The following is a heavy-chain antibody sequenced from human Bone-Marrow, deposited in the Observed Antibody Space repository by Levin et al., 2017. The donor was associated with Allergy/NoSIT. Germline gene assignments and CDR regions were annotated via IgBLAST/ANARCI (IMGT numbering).Heavy chain of an antibody. Sequence: KASETLSLTCTVSGGSISNYYWSWIRQSPGKGLEWIGYVYYRGGTNRGGTNYNPSLESRVTISVETSENQISLKLISATAADAAVYYCARHEPTTICTSWYFDPWGQGTLVTVSP. V-gene: IGHV4-59*08. CDR3: ARHEPTTICTSWYFDP. CDR2: VYYRGGTNRGGT. D-gene: IGHD2-2*02. CDR1: GGSISNYY. J-gene: IGHJ5*02.